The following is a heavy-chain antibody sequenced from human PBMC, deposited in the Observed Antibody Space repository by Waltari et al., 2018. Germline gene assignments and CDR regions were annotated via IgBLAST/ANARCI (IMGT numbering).Heavy chain of an antibody. Sequence: EVRLVESGGGLVPHGGSLSLACDAPGLLFCTYWMKWVRQIPGKGLEWVANINYDGSENLYGDSVKGRFTISRENSKSSLFLQMNSRRAEDTAIYYCATYRWLGYWGQGSLVTVSS. CDR1: GLLFCTYW. J-gene: IGHJ4*02. V-gene: IGHV3-7*03. D-gene: IGHD3-10*01. CDR3: ATYRWLGY. CDR2: INYDGSEN.